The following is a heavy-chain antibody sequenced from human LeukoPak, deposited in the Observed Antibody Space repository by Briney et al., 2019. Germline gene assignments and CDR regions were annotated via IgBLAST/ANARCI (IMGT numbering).Heavy chain of an antibody. CDR3: ARGGIAGRPVYYYYMDA. J-gene: IGHJ6*03. CDR2: ISAVSTYI. Sequence: GGSLRLSCAASGFTFSSYTIHWVRQAPGKGLEWVSSISAVSTYIYYADSAKGRFTISRDNVEKSAYLELSGLTAHDTAIYYCARGGIAGRPVYYYYMDAWGKGTTVTVSS. D-gene: IGHD6-6*01. CDR1: GFTFSSYT. V-gene: IGHV3-21*01.